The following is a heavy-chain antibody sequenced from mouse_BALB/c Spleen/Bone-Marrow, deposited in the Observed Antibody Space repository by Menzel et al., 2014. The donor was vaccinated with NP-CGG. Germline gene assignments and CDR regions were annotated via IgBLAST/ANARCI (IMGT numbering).Heavy chain of an antibody. CDR1: GYTFTSYW. CDR2: INPSTGYT. Sequence: QVQLQQSGAELAKPGASVKMSCKASGYTFTSYWMHWAKQRPGQGLEWIGYINPSTGYTEYNQKFKDKATLTADKSSSTAYMQLSSLTSEDSAVYYCARGYYGSSLVYWGQGTLVTVSA. D-gene: IGHD1-1*01. V-gene: IGHV1-7*01. CDR3: ARGYYGSSLVY. J-gene: IGHJ3*01.